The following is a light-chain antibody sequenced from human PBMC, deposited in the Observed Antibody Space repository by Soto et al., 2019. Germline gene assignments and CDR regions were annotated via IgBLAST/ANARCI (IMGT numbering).Light chain of an antibody. J-gene: IGLJ2*01. CDR2: QDS. Sequence: SYELTQPPSVSVSPGQTASITCSGDKLGDKYACWYQQKPGQSPVLVIYQDSKRPSVIPERFSGSNSGNTSTLTISVTQAMAVAYYYCQAWDSSTHVVFGGGTKLTFL. CDR1: KLGDKY. V-gene: IGLV3-1*01. CDR3: QAWDSSTHVV.